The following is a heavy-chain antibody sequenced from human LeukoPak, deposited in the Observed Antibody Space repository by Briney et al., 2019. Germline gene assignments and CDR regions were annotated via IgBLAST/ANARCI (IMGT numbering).Heavy chain of an antibody. D-gene: IGHD3-9*01. CDR1: GFTFNNAW. V-gene: IGHV3-15*01. CDR3: TIRYYDILTGYFNPHFDY. Sequence: GRSLRLSCAASGFTFNNAWMYWVRQAPGKGLEWVGRIKSKTDGGTTDYAAPVKGRFTISRDDSKNTFYLQMNSLKTEDTAVYYCTIRYYDILTGYFNPHFDYWGQGTLVTVSS. CDR2: IKSKTDGGTT. J-gene: IGHJ4*02.